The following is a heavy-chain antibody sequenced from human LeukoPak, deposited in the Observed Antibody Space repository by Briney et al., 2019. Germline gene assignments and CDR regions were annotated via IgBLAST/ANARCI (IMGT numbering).Heavy chain of an antibody. D-gene: IGHD5-12*01. Sequence: ASVKVSCKASGYTFTSYGMSWVRQAPGQGLEWMGWISAYSGNTNYAQKLKGRVTMTRDTSTSTAYLELRSLRSDDTAVYYCGRGDGGDSLSCLVFDCWGEGTLVGVSS. V-gene: IGHV1-18*01. CDR3: GRGDGGDSLSCLVFDC. CDR1: GYTFTSYG. CDR2: ISAYSGNT. J-gene: IGHJ4*02.